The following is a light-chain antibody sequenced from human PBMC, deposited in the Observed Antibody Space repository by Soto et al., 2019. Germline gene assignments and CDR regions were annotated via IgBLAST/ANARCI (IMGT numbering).Light chain of an antibody. CDR1: QSVSGRY. V-gene: IGKV3-20*01. J-gene: IGKJ3*01. CDR2: GAS. CDR3: QQYESSPPN. Sequence: IVLTQSPGTLSLSPGETATLSCKASQSVSGRYLAWYQQKPGQAPRLLIEGASNRAAGIPDRFSGSGSGPDFTLTISRVEPEDFGVYYCQQYESSPPNFGPGTRVDI.